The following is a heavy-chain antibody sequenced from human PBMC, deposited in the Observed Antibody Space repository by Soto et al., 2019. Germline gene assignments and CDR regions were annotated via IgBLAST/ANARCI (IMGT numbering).Heavy chain of an antibody. CDR2: INHSGST. CDR1: GGSFSGYY. Sequence: QVQLQQWGAGLLKPSETLSLTCAVYGGSFSGYYWSWIRQPPGKGLEWIGEINHSGSTNYNPSLKSRVTISVDSSKNQFSLKLSSVTAADTAVYYCARGKARYSSSWYYFDYWGQGTLVTVSS. CDR3: ARGKARYSSSWYYFDY. D-gene: IGHD6-13*01. V-gene: IGHV4-34*01. J-gene: IGHJ4*02.